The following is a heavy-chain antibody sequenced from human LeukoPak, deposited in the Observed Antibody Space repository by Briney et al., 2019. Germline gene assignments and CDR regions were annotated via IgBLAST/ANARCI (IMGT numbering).Heavy chain of an antibody. Sequence: GGSLRLSCAASGFTFSSYWMHWVRQAPGKGLVWVSRINTDGSSTNYADSVKGRFTISRNNAKNTVYLQMNSPRAEDTAVYYCANGALRLYYIDVWGKGTTVTVSS. CDR3: ANGALRLYYIDV. V-gene: IGHV3-74*01. CDR1: GFTFSSYW. J-gene: IGHJ6*03. D-gene: IGHD3-16*01. CDR2: INTDGSST.